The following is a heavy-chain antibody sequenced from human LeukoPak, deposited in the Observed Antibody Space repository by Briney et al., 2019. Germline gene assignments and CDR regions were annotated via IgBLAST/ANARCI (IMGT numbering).Heavy chain of an antibody. D-gene: IGHD5-12*01. CDR3: AKDLRGYSGYDSDFDH. CDR1: GFTFSSYT. Sequence: GGSLRLSCAASGFTFSSYTMNWVRQAPGKGLEWVSYISSSSSTIYYADSVKGRFTISRDNAKKSLYLQMTSLRAEDTAVYYCAKDLRGYSGYDSDFDHWGQGTLVTVSS. CDR2: ISSSSSTI. J-gene: IGHJ4*02. V-gene: IGHV3-48*04.